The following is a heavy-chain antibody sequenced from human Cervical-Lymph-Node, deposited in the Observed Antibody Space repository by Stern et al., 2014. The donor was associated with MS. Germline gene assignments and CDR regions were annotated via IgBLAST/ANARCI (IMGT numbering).Heavy chain of an antibody. J-gene: IGHJ3*02. CDR2: IRSKRNNYAT. CDR3: TRLSAAKVGDAFDI. Sequence: EVQLVESGGGLFQPGGSLKLSCAASGFSASGAALHWVRQASGKGLEGVGRIRSKRNNYATAYGASVKGRFTISRDDSKNTAYLEMNSLKIEDTALYYCTRLSAAKVGDAFDIWGQGTMVTVSS. V-gene: IGHV3-73*01. D-gene: IGHD6-25*01. CDR1: GFSASGAA.